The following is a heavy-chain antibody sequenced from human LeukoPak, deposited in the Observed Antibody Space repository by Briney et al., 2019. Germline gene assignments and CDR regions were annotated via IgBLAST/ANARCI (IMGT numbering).Heavy chain of an antibody. Sequence: GGSLRLSCAASGFAVSTSYINWVRQAPGRGLEWVSVIYSSGSAFYADSVEGRFIVSRDNSKNTLYLQMNSLRAEDTAVYYCARGKYTMVRGVTIFDYWGQGTLVTVSS. V-gene: IGHV3-66*01. CDR1: GFAVSTSY. D-gene: IGHD3-10*01. J-gene: IGHJ4*02. CDR3: ARGKYTMVRGVTIFDY. CDR2: IYSSGSA.